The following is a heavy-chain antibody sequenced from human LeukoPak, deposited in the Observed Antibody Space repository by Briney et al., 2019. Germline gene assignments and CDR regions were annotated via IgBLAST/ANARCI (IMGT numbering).Heavy chain of an antibody. D-gene: IGHD3-22*01. J-gene: IGHJ5*02. CDR3: ARGQDLLYDSSGYYPDNWFDP. CDR2: INHSGST. V-gene: IGHV4-34*01. CDR1: GVSFSGYY. Sequence: SETLSLTCAVYGVSFSGYYWSWIRQPPGKGLEWIGEINHSGSTNHNPSLKSRVTISVDTSKNQFSLKLSSVTAADTAVYYCARGQDLLYDSSGYYPDNWFDPWGQGTLVTVSS.